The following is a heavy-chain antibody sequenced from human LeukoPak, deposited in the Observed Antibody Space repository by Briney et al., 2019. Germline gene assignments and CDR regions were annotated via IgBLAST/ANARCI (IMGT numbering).Heavy chain of an antibody. CDR2: ISAYNGNT. V-gene: IGHV1-18*01. D-gene: IGHD2-2*02. CDR3: ARVDCSSTSCYTEFDY. J-gene: IGHJ4*02. Sequence: ASVKVSCKASGYTFTSYGISWVRQAPGQGLEWMGWISAYNGNTNYAQKLQGRVTMTTDTFTSTAYMELRSLRSDDTAVYYCARVDCSSTSCYTEFDYWGQGTLVTVSS. CDR1: GYTFTSYG.